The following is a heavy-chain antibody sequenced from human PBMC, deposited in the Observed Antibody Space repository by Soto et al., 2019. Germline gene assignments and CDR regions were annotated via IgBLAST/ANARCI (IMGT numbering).Heavy chain of an antibody. D-gene: IGHD2-15*01. CDR2: ISRSGDIT. Sequence: ESGEGLVQPGGSLRLSCAASGFTFSSYNIHWIRQAPGKGLEFVSAISRSGDITYYADSVKGRFTITRDNSKNTVWLQMGSLRAEDMAVYYCARARCSSGQCYYFDYWGRGALVSVSS. J-gene: IGHJ4*02. CDR3: ARARCSSGQCYYFDY. V-gene: IGHV3-64*02. CDR1: GFTFSSYN.